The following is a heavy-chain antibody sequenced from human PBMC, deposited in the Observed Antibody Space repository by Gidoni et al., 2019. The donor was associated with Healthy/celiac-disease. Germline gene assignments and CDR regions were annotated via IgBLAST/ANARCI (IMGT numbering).Heavy chain of an antibody. V-gene: IGHV7-4-1*02. D-gene: IGHD2-15*01. CDR3: ATLVVVAATVKFPRDY. Sequence: QVQLVQSGSELKKPGASVKVSCKASGYTFTSSAMNWVRQPPGQGLEWMGWINTNTGNPTYAKGFTGRFVFSLDTSVSTAYLQISSLKAEDTAVYYCATLVVVAATVKFPRDYWGQGTLVTVSS. CDR2: INTNTGNP. J-gene: IGHJ4*02. CDR1: GYTFTSSA.